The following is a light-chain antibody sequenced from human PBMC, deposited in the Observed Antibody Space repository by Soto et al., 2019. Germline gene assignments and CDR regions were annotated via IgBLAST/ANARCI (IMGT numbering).Light chain of an antibody. V-gene: IGKV3-20*01. Sequence: EIVLTQSPGPLSLSPGERATLSCRASQSVSSIYLAWYQQKPGQAPRPLIYGASSRAIGIPDRFSGSVSGTDFTRTISRLETEDFPVYYCQQYGSSPCTFGQGTKVEIK. J-gene: IGKJ1*01. CDR3: QQYGSSPCT. CDR1: QSVSSIY. CDR2: GAS.